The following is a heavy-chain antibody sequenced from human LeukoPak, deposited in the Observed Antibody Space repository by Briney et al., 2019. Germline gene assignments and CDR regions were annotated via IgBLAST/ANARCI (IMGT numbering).Heavy chain of an antibody. CDR1: VYTFTIYG. D-gene: IGHD3-22*01. CDR2: ISAYNGNT. J-gene: IGHJ4*02. Sequence: GASVKVSCRASVYTFTIYGITWVRQAPGQGLEWMGWISAYNGNTNYAQKLKGRVTMTTDTSTSTAYMELRSLRSDDTAVYYCARSPMIVVVTDFDYWGQGTLVTVSS. CDR3: ARSPMIVVVTDFDY. V-gene: IGHV1-18*01.